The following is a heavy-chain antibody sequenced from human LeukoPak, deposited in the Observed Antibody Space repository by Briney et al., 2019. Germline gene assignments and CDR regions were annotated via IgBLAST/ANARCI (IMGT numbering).Heavy chain of an antibody. CDR1: GFTFSSYW. D-gene: IGHD3-10*01. J-gene: IGHJ4*02. V-gene: IGHV3-74*01. Sequence: PGGSLRLSCAASGFTFSSYWMHWVRQAPGKGLAWVSGINSDGSSTRYADSVKGRFTISRDNAKNTLYLQMNSLRAEDTAVYYCARGGTMYYGSGNFDYWGQGTLVTVSS. CDR3: ARGGTMYYGSGNFDY. CDR2: INSDGSST.